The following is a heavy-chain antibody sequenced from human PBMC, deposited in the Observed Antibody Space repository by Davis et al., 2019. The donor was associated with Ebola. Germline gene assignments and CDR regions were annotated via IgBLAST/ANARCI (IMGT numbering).Heavy chain of an antibody. Sequence: SETLSLTCTVSGGSISSSSYYWGWIRQPPGKGLEWIGEIYHSGSTNYNPSLKSRVTISVDKSKNQFSLKLSSVTAADTAVYYCARDGVVYYYGSGSYLGGMDVWGQGTTVTVSS. CDR1: GGSISSSSYY. CDR2: IYHSGST. J-gene: IGHJ6*02. D-gene: IGHD3-10*01. CDR3: ARDGVVYYYGSGSYLGGMDV. V-gene: IGHV4-39*07.